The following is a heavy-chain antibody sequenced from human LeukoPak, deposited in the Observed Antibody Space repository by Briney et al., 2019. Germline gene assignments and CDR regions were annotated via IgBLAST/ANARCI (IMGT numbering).Heavy chain of an antibody. V-gene: IGHV1-2*02. CDR2: INPNSAGT. D-gene: IGHD3-16*01. CDR3: ARTGSKGEDY. CDR1: GYTFTDYY. J-gene: IGHJ4*02. Sequence: ASVKVSCTASGYTFTDYYMHWVRQAPGHGLEWMGWINPNSAGTNYAQKLQGRVTMTTDTSTSTAYMELRSLRSDDTAVYYCARTGSKGEDYWGQGTLVTVSS.